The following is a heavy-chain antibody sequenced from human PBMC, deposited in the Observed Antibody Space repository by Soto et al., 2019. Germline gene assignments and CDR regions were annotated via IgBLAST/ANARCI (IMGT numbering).Heavy chain of an antibody. CDR3: TRGGGSSGNYFGP. V-gene: IGHV4-34*01. CDR1: GESFSPYY. Sequence: SETLSLTCAVYGESFSPYYWTWIRQPPGKGLEWIGEINHVASTNYNPSLKSRVTISVDTSKNQFSLKLRSVTAADTAVYYCTRGGGSSGNYFGPWGQGTLVTVSS. CDR2: INHVAST. D-gene: IGHD3-16*01. J-gene: IGHJ5*02.